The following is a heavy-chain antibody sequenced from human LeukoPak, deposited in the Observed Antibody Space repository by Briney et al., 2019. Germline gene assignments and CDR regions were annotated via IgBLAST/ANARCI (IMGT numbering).Heavy chain of an antibody. D-gene: IGHD1-1*01. CDR3: ARHPTGTTFDY. Sequence: PSETLSLTCTVSGGPISSSTYYWGWIRQPPGKGLEWIGSIFYSAYTYYNPSLKSRVTISVDTSKNQFSLKLSSVTAADTAVYYCARHPTGTTFDYWGQGTLVTVSS. CDR2: IFYSAYT. CDR1: GGPISSSTYY. V-gene: IGHV4-39*01. J-gene: IGHJ4*02.